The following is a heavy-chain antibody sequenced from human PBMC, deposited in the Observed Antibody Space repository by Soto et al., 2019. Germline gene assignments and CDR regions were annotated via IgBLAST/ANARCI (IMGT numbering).Heavy chain of an antibody. V-gene: IGHV3-64D*06. D-gene: IGHD2-2*01. J-gene: IGHJ4*02. CDR2: ITSNGGST. CDR3: VKGFCSSTTRPPYDY. Sequence: PGGSLRLSCSASGFSFSYYGMHWVRQAPGKGLEYVSAITSNGGSTDYADSVKGRFTISRDNSKNTLDLQMSSLRTEDTAVYHCVKGFCSSTTRPPYDYWGQGTLVTVSS. CDR1: GFSFSYYG.